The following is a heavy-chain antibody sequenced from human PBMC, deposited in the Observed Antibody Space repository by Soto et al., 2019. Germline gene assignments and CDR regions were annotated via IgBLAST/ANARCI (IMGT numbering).Heavy chain of an antibody. V-gene: IGHV3-23*01. J-gene: IGHJ4*02. CDR1: GFTFSSYA. CDR2: VSGSGAST. Sequence: GGSLRLSCEASGFTFSSYAMSWVRQAPGKGLEWVSTVSGSGASTYYAVSVEGRFTISRDNPENMLYLQMNSLRAEDTAVYYCAKDNARGSWYNDYWGQGTLVTVSS. D-gene: IGHD6-13*01. CDR3: AKDNARGSWYNDY.